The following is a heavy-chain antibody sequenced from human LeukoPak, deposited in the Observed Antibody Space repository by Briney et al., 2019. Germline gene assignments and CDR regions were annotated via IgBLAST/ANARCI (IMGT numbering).Heavy chain of an antibody. J-gene: IGHJ3*02. Sequence: GGSLILSCAASGFPFSSYELYWVRRAPGKGLEWISYISSSSTIIKYADSVGGRFTISRDDARESLYLQMSSLRADDTAIYYCGASRQYVGAFDIWGQGTLVTVSS. V-gene: IGHV3-48*03. CDR2: ISSSSTII. D-gene: IGHD3-16*01. CDR1: GFPFSSYE. CDR3: GASRQYVGAFDI.